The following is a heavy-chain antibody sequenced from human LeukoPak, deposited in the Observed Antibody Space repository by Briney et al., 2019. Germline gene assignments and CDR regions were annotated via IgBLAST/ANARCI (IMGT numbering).Heavy chain of an antibody. Sequence: ASVKVSCKASGYTFTTYGVNWVRQAPGQGLEWMGWISPYNGNTNYAQKLQGRVTMATDTSTSTAYMELRSLRSDDTAVYYCARDGGYCSVTNCYSAWFDPWGQGTLVTVSS. J-gene: IGHJ5*02. D-gene: IGHD2-15*01. V-gene: IGHV1-18*01. CDR2: ISPYNGNT. CDR3: ARDGGYCSVTNCYSAWFDP. CDR1: GYTFTTYG.